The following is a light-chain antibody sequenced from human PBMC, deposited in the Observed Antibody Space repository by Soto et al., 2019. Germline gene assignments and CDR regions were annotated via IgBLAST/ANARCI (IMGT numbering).Light chain of an antibody. CDR1: QSISSW. J-gene: IGKJ1*01. CDR3: QQYNSYWT. CDR2: DAS. V-gene: IGKV1-5*01. Sequence: DIQMTQSRSTLSASAGERGTLGCRASQSISSWLAWYQQKPGKAPKLLIYDASSLESGVPSRFSGSGSGTEFTLTISSLQPDDFATYYCQQYNSYWTFGQGTKV.